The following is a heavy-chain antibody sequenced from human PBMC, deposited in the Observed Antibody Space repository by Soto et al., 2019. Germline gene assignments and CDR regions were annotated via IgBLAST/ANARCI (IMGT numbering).Heavy chain of an antibody. D-gene: IGHD5-12*01. CDR2: INHSGST. Sequence: TLSLTCDVYGGSFSRYYWNWIRQPPGKGLEWLGEINHSGSTNYNPSLESRVTISLDTSKTQFSLKLTSVTAADTAVYYCARGEGRLVGTWFDPWGQGTLVTVSS. V-gene: IGHV4-34*01. J-gene: IGHJ5*02. CDR1: GGSFSRYY. CDR3: ARGEGRLVGTWFDP.